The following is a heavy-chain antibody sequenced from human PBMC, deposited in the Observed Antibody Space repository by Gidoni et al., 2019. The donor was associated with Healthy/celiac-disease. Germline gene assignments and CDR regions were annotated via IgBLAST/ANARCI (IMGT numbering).Heavy chain of an antibody. CDR3: ARGFSGSYEDY. CDR1: GFTFSSYS. CDR2: ISSSSSTI. V-gene: IGHV3-48*01. D-gene: IGHD1-26*01. Sequence: EVQLVESGGGLVQPGGSLRLSCAASGFTFSSYSMNWVRQAPGKGLEWVSYISSSSSTIYYADSVKGRFTISRDNAKNSLYLQMNSLRAEDTAVYYCARGFSGSYEDYWGQGTLVTVSS. J-gene: IGHJ4*02.